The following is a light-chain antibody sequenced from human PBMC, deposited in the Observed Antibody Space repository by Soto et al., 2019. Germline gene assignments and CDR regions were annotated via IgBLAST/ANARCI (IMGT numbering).Light chain of an antibody. CDR3: QHLDSYST. J-gene: IGKJ5*01. V-gene: IGKV1-9*01. Sequence: DIQLTQSPSFLSASVGDRVTITCRASQGISSYLAWYQQKPGKAPKLLIYAASTLQSGVPSRFSGSGSGTVFTLTSSSLQPEDFASYYCQHLDSYSTFGQGTRLEIK. CDR2: AAS. CDR1: QGISSY.